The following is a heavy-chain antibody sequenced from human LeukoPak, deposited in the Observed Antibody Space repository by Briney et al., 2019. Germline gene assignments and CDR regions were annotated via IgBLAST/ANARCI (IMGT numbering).Heavy chain of an antibody. D-gene: IGHD3-3*01. CDR3: AKDRSSRYDFWSGSFSHYYYYYMDV. J-gene: IGHJ6*03. CDR2: ISGGSA. V-gene: IGHV3-23*01. Sequence: GGSLRLSCAASGFTFSSYATSWVRQAPGKGLEWVSAISGGSADYADSVKGRFSISIDNSKNTLYLQMNSLRAEDTAVYYCAKDRSSRYDFWSGSFSHYYYYYMDVWGKGTTVTVSS. CDR1: GFTFSSYA.